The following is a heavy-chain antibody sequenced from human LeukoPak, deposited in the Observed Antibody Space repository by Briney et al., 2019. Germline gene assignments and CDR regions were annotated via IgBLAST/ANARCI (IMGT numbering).Heavy chain of an antibody. CDR3: ARSRGYSYGYFDY. Sequence: GGSLRLSCAASGFTFSSYAMSWVRQAPGKGLEWVSAISGSGGSTYYADSVKGRFTISRDNSKNTLYLQMNSLRAEDTAVYYCARSRGYSYGYFDYWGQGTLVTVSS. CDR1: GFTFSSYA. D-gene: IGHD5-18*01. V-gene: IGHV3-23*01. CDR2: ISGSGGST. J-gene: IGHJ4*02.